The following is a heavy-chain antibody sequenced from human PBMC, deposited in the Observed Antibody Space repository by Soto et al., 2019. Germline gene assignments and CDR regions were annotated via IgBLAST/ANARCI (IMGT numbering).Heavy chain of an antibody. V-gene: IGHV4-31*02. J-gene: IGHJ4*02. CDR1: GGSISRDHYY. D-gene: IGHD5-12*01. Sequence: QVQLQESGPGLMKPSQTLSLTCRVSGGSISRDHYYWSWIRQLPGKGLEWIGYIYPSGSTFYNPSLKSRVTISIDTSKNQFSLNLSSVTAADTAVYFCAREVVSITNFIDYWGQRNLVPVST. CDR3: AREVVSITNFIDY. CDR2: IYPSGST.